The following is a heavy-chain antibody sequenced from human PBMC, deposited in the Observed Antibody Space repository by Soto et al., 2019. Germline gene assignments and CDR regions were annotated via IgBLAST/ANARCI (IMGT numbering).Heavy chain of an antibody. J-gene: IGHJ6*02. CDR3: ARDNDRLQLGGNYYYLLDV. CDR1: GGTFSSSA. Sequence: QVKLVQSGAEMKEPGSSVKVSCKTSGGTFSSSAISWLRQAPGQGLEWMGGIIPLFRTPDYAQKFQGRVTIAADESTSTAYMELSSLRSEDTAVYYCARDNDRLQLGGNYYYLLDVWGQGTTITVSS. D-gene: IGHD4-4*01. CDR2: IIPLFRTP. V-gene: IGHV1-69*12.